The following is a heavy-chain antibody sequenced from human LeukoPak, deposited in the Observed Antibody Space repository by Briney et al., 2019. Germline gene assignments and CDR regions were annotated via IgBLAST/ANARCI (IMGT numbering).Heavy chain of an antibody. CDR1: GLTVSSNC. D-gene: IGHD3-10*01. CDR2: IYSGGST. J-gene: IGHJ6*03. CDR3: VRGEGDDYYYYMDV. Sequence: PGGSLRLSCAASGLTVSSNCMSWVRQAPGKGLEWVSLIYSGGSTYYTDSVKGRFTISRDNSKNTLYLQMNSLRAEDTAVYYCVRGEGDDYYYYMDVWGKGTTVTVSS. V-gene: IGHV3-53*05.